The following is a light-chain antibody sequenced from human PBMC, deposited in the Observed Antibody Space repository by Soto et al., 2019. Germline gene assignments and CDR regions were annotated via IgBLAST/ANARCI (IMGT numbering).Light chain of an antibody. Sequence: DIQLTQSPSFLSASVGDRVTITCRASQGINTYLAWYQQKLGKAPKGLIYDASKLHSGVPSRLSGSGSGTEFTLTISSLQPEDFATYFCQQLNTYSSFGGGTKVEIK. CDR3: QQLNTYSS. V-gene: IGKV1-9*01. CDR2: DAS. CDR1: QGINTY. J-gene: IGKJ4*01.